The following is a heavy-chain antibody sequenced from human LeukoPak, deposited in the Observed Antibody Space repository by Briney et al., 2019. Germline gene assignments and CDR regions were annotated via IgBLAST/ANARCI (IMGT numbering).Heavy chain of an antibody. J-gene: IGHJ4*02. Sequence: PGGSLRLSCAASGFTFSSYAMHWVRQAPGKGLEWVAVISYDGSNKYYADSVKGRFTISRDNSKNTLYLQMNSLRAEDTAVYYCARARGVRGVIRYYLDYWGQGTLVTVSS. D-gene: IGHD3-10*01. CDR2: ISYDGSNK. CDR3: ARARGVRGVIRYYLDY. CDR1: GFTFSSYA. V-gene: IGHV3-30-3*01.